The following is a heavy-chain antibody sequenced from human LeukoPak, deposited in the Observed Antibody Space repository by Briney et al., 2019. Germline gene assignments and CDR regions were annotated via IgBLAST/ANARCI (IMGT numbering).Heavy chain of an antibody. J-gene: IGHJ4*02. CDR1: GYSLTSHW. V-gene: IGHV5-51*01. CDR3: ARRHYQLNKPPFDY. CDR2: IYPGDSDT. Sequence: PGESLKISCKGSGYSLTSHWIGWVRQMAGKGLEWMGIIYPGDSDTRYSPSFRGQVTISAAKSINTAYLQWSSLQASDTAIYYCARRHYQLNKPPFDYWGQGTQVTVSS. D-gene: IGHD2-2*01.